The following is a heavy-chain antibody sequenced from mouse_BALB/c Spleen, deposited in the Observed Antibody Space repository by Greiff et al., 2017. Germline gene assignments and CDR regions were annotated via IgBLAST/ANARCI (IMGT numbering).Heavy chain of an antibody. CDR3: TRGGMITTYAMDY. V-gene: IGHV1S81*02. D-gene: IGHD2-4*01. CDR2: INPSNGGT. J-gene: IGHJ4*01. CDR1: GYTFTSYY. Sequence: VQLQESGAELVKPGASVKLSCKASGYTFTSYYMYWVKQRPGQGLEWIGEINPSNGGTNFNEKFKSKATLTVDKSSSTAYMQLSSLTSEDSAVYYCTRGGMITTYAMDYWGQGTSVTVSS.